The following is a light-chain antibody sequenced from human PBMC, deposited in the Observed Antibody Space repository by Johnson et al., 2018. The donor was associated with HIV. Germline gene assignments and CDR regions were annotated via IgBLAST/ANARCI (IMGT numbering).Light chain of an antibody. J-gene: IGLJ1*01. Sequence: HSVLTQPPSVSAAPGQKVTISCSGSSSNIGNNYVSWYQQIPGTAPKLLIYDNNKRPSGIPDRFSGSKSGTSATLGITGLQTGDEADYYCGTWDSSLREVFGTGTKVTVL. CDR1: SSNIGNNY. CDR2: DNN. V-gene: IGLV1-51*01. CDR3: GTWDSSLREV.